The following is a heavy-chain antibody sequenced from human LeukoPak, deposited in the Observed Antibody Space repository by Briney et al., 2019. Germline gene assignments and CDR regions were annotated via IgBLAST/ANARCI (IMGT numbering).Heavy chain of an antibody. V-gene: IGHV4-34*01. D-gene: IGHD2-21*02. CDR2: INHSGST. CDR3: ASSPTYCGGDRYAPLYY. Sequence: SETLSLTCAVYGGSFSGYYWSWIRQPPGKGLEWIGEINHSGSTNYNPSLKSRVTISVDTSKNQFSLKLSSVTAADTAVYYCASSPTYCGGDRYAPLYYWGQGTLVTVSS. CDR1: GGSFSGYY. J-gene: IGHJ4*02.